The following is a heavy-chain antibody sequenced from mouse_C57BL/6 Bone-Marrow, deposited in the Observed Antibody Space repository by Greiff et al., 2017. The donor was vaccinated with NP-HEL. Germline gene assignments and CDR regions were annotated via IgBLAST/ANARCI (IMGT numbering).Heavy chain of an antibody. CDR3: ARERNYYGSSRYFDV. V-gene: IGHV3-1*01. CDR2: ISYSGST. CDR1: GYSITSGYD. Sequence: VQLKESGPGMVKPSQSLSLTCTVTGYSITSGYDWHWIRHFPGNKLEWMGYISYSGSTNYNPSLKSRISITHDTSKNHFFLKLNSVTTEDTATYYCARERNYYGSSRYFDVWGTGTTVTVSS. D-gene: IGHD1-1*01. J-gene: IGHJ1*03.